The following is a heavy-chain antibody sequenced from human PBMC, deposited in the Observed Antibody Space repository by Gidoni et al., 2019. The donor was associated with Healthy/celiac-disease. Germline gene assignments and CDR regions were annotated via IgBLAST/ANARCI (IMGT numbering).Heavy chain of an antibody. CDR3: ARDLAHYDISTGYYTAEGVGYYYYGMDV. D-gene: IGHD3-9*01. CDR2: IWYDGSNK. CDR1: GFTFSSYG. J-gene: IGHJ6*02. Sequence: QVQLVESGGGVVQPGRSLRLSCAASGFTFSSYGMHWVRQAPGKGLEWVAVIWYDGSNKYYADSVKGRFTISRDNSKNTLYLQMNSLRAEDTAVYYCARDLAHYDISTGYYTAEGVGYYYYGMDVWGQGTTVTVSS. V-gene: IGHV3-33*01.